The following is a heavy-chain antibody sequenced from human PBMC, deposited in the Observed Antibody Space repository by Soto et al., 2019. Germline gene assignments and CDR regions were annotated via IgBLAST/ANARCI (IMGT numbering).Heavy chain of an antibody. CDR1: GYSFTSYW. V-gene: IGHV5-10-1*01. D-gene: IGHD6-13*01. J-gene: IGHJ6*02. CDR3: ARQAPTGSSWYQSNQWRNYYNGMHV. CDR2: IDPSDSYT. Sequence: PGESLKISCKGSGYSFTSYWISWVRQMPGKGLEWMGRIDPSDSYTNYSPSFQGHVTISADKSISTAYLQWSSLKASDTAMYYCARQAPTGSSWYQSNQWRNYYNGMHVSGQATTVTVS.